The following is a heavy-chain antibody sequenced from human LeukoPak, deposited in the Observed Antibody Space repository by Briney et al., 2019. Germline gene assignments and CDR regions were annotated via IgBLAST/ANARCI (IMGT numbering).Heavy chain of an antibody. D-gene: IGHD3-10*01. Sequence: GGSLRLSCAASGFTFNNYNMNWVRQAPGKGLEWLTDIWYDGSNKYYTDSVKGRFTISRDNSRNTLYLQMSSLRAEDTAVYYCARDSNSYGSGATIDYWGQGTLVTVSS. J-gene: IGHJ4*02. CDR2: IWYDGSNK. CDR1: GFTFNNYN. V-gene: IGHV3-33*08. CDR3: ARDSNSYGSGATIDY.